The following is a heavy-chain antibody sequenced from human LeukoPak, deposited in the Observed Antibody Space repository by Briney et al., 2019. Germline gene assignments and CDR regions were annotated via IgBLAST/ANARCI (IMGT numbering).Heavy chain of an antibody. CDR1: GYTFTSYG. Sequence: ASVKVSCKASGYTFTSYGISWARQAPGQGLEWMGWISSYNGNKNYAQKLQGRVTKTTDTSTSTAYMELRSLRSDDTAVYYCARGYSRYSSGWEWDYWGQGRLVTVCS. D-gene: IGHD6-19*01. J-gene: IGHJ4*02. V-gene: IGHV1-18*04. CDR3: ARGYSRYSSGWEWDY. CDR2: ISSYNGNK.